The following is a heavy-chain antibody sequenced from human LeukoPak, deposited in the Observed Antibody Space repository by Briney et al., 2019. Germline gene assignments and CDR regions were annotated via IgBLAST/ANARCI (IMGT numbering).Heavy chain of an antibody. CDR3: AKDRQVGAVDY. V-gene: IGHV3-23*01. J-gene: IGHJ4*02. D-gene: IGHD1-26*01. CDR1: GFSFSTYE. Sequence: GGSLRLSCAASGFSFSTYEFHWVRHAPGKGLEWVSYISASGQTIYYADSVKGRFTISRDNSKNTLYLQMNSLRAEDTAVYYCAKDRQVGAVDYWGQGTLVTVSS. CDR2: ISASGQTI.